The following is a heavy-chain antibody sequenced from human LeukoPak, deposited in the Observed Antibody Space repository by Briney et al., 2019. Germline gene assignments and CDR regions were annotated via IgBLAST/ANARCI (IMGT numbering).Heavy chain of an antibody. J-gene: IGHJ6*02. V-gene: IGHV4-59*01. CDR2: IYYNGST. CDR1: GGSISSYY. Sequence: SETLSLTCTVSGGSISSYYWSWIRQPPGKGLEWIGYIYYNGSTNYNPSLKSRVTISVDTSKNQFSLKLSSVTAADTAVYYCASSTVRIAAAGTQYYGMDVWGQGTTVTVSS. CDR3: ASSTVRIAAAGTQYYGMDV. D-gene: IGHD6-13*01.